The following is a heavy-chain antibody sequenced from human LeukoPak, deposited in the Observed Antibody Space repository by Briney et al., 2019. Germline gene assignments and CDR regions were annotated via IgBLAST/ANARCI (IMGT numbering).Heavy chain of an antibody. Sequence: GGSLRLSCAASGFTFSSYGMHWVRQAPGKGLEWVAVIWYDGSNKYYADSVEGRFTISRDNSKNTLYLQMNSLRAEDTAVYYCARGADGYKGRGFQHWGQGTLVTVSS. D-gene: IGHD5-24*01. CDR1: GFTFSSYG. CDR2: IWYDGSNK. CDR3: ARGADGYKGRGFQH. J-gene: IGHJ1*01. V-gene: IGHV3-33*01.